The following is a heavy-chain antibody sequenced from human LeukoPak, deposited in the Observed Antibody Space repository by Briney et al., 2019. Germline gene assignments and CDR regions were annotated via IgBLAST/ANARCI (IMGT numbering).Heavy chain of an antibody. CDR3: ARDGGGWGDY. Sequence: GRSLRLSCAASGFTFGSYAMHWVRQAPGKGLEWVAFISYDGSNKYYADSVKGRFTISRDNSKNTLYLQMNSLRAGDTAVYYCARDGGGWGDYWGQGTLVTVSS. CDR2: ISYDGSNK. J-gene: IGHJ4*02. CDR1: GFTFGSYA. D-gene: IGHD3-16*01. V-gene: IGHV3-30-3*01.